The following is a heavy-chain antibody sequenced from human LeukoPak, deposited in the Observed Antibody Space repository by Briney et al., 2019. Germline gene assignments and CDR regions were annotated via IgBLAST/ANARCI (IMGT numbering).Heavy chain of an antibody. J-gene: IGHJ4*02. Sequence: QSGGSLRLSCAASGFSFSSYAVSWVRQTPGKGLEWVSGISDGGSRTYYADSVKGRFTTSRDDSKNTLYLQMNSLRAEDTAVYYCAKVQLGIGVDYWGQGTLVTVSS. CDR1: GFSFSSYA. D-gene: IGHD7-27*01. CDR3: AKVQLGIGVDY. V-gene: IGHV3-23*01. CDR2: ISDGGSRT.